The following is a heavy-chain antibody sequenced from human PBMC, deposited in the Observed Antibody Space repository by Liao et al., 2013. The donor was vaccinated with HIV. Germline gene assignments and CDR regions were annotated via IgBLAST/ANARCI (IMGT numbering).Heavy chain of an antibody. Sequence: QVQLQESGPGLVKPSETLSLTCTVSGGSISSNSHYWGWIRQPPGKGLEWIVSIYYSGSTYYNPSLKSRVTISVDTSKNQFSLRLSSVTAADTAMYYCAREYSSGWLFDYWGQGTLVTVSS. V-gene: IGHV4-39*07. CDR1: GGSISSNSHY. CDR3: AREYSSGWLFDY. J-gene: IGHJ4*02. CDR2: IYYSGST. D-gene: IGHD6-19*01.